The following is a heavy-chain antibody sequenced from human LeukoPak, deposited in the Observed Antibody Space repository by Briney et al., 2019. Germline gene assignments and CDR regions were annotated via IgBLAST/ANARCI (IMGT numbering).Heavy chain of an antibody. CDR1: GGSFSGYY. Sequence: SETLSLTCAVYGGSFSGYYWSWIRQPPGKGLEWIGEINHSGSTNYNPSLKSRVTISVDTSKNQFSLKLSSVTAADTAVYYCARHRRSFAAKGVFDYWGQGTLVTVSS. V-gene: IGHV4-34*01. CDR3: ARHRRSFAAKGVFDY. CDR2: INHSGST. D-gene: IGHD3-16*01. J-gene: IGHJ4*02.